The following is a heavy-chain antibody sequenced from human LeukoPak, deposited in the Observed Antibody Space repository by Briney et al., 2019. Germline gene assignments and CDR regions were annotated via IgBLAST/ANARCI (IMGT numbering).Heavy chain of an antibody. CDR3: AKGVLPSIAAEFDP. CDR2: ISWNSGSI. J-gene: IGHJ5*02. CDR1: GFTFDDYA. Sequence: GRSLRLSCAASGFTFDDYAMHWVRQAPGKGLEWVSGISWNSGSIGYADSVKGRFNISRDNAKNSLYLQMNSLRAEDMALYYCAKGVLPSIAAEFDPWGQGTLVTVSS. D-gene: IGHD6-13*01. V-gene: IGHV3-9*03.